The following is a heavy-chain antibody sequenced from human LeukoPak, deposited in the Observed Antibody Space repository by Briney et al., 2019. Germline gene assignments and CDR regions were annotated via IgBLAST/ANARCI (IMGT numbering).Heavy chain of an antibody. D-gene: IGHD3-10*01. Sequence: GESLKISCKGSGYSFSSNWIGWVRQMPGKGLEWMGIIYPGGSDTRFSPSFQGQVTISADKSISTAYLQWSSLKASDTAMYYCARQDAGSYGYFAYWGQGTLVTASS. CDR1: GYSFSSNW. J-gene: IGHJ4*02. CDR2: IYPGGSDT. V-gene: IGHV5-51*01. CDR3: ARQDAGSYGYFAY.